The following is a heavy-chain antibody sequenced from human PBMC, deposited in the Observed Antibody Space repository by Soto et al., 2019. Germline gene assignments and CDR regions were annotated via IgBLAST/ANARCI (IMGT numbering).Heavy chain of an antibody. CDR3: AKDAAMVSSTFNYFDY. D-gene: IGHD6-13*01. Sequence: GGSLRLSCAASGFTFSSYAMSWVRQAPGKGLEWVSGIGGSGGYKSYADSVKGRFTISRDNSKNTLYLQMESLGAEDTAVYYCAKDAAMVSSTFNYFDYWGQGTLVTVSS. CDR2: IGGSGGYK. J-gene: IGHJ4*02. V-gene: IGHV3-23*01. CDR1: GFTFSSYA.